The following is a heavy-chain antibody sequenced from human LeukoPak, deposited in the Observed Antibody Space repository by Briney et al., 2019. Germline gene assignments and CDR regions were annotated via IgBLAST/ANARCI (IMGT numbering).Heavy chain of an antibody. J-gene: IGHJ4*02. CDR2: ISAYNGNT. Sequence: ASVKVSCKASGYTFTSCGTSWVRQAPGQGLEWMGWISAYNGNTNYAQKLQGRVTMTTDTSTSTAYMELRSLRSDDTAVYYCARDRDSSSPNDYWGQGTLVTVSS. CDR3: ARDRDSSSPNDY. CDR1: GYTFTSCG. V-gene: IGHV1-18*01. D-gene: IGHD6-6*01.